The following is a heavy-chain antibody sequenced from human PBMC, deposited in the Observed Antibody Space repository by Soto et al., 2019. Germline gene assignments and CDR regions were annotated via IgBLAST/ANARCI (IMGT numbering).Heavy chain of an antibody. J-gene: IGHJ6*02. CDR1: GYTFSNFD. CDR2: MDPRNGNT. V-gene: IGHV1-8*01. D-gene: IGHD3-3*01. Sequence: GASVKVSCKASGYTFSNFDINWVRQAPGQGLEWVGWMDPRNGNTGYAEKFQGRVTMTGNTAISTAYMELSSLRSEDTAVYYCARDLGDFRSTSGVFPYVMDVWGQGTTVTVSS. CDR3: ARDLGDFRSTSGVFPYVMDV.